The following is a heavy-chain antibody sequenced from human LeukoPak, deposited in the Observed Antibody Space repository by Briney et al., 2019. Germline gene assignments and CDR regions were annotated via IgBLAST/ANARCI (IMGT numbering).Heavy chain of an antibody. V-gene: IGHV4-39*01. D-gene: IGHD1-26*01. Sequence: SETLSLTCTVSGGSISSSSYYWGWIRQPPGKGLEWIGSIYYSGSTYYNPSLKSRVTISVDTSKNQFSLKLSSVTAADTAVYYCARQEGVPLVGATIIFDYWGQGTLVTVSS. CDR1: GGSISSSSYY. CDR3: ARQEGVPLVGATIIFDY. J-gene: IGHJ4*02. CDR2: IYYSGST.